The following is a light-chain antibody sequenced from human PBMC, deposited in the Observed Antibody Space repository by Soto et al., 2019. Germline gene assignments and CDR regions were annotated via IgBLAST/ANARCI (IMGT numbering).Light chain of an antibody. CDR3: MQALQTPWT. CDR1: QSLLHGNRYNF. Sequence: DIVMTQSPLSLPVTPGEPASISCRSSQSLLHGNRYNFLDWYLQKPGQSSQLLIYLGSNRASWVPERFSGSGSGTDFTLKISRVEAEDVGVYYCMQALQTPWTFGQGTKVEI. V-gene: IGKV2-28*01. J-gene: IGKJ1*01. CDR2: LGS.